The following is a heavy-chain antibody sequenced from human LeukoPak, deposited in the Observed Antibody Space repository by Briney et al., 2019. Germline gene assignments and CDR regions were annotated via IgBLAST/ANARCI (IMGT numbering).Heavy chain of an antibody. V-gene: IGHV3-48*03. CDR3: TRHNSGWNYYYYGMDV. CDR1: GFTFSSYE. J-gene: IGHJ6*02. D-gene: IGHD6-19*01. CDR2: ISSSGSTI. Sequence: GGSLRLSCAASGFTFSSYEMNWVRQAPGKGLEWVSYISSSGSTIYYADSVGGRFTISRDNAKNSLYLQMNSLRAEDTAVYYCTRHNSGWNYYYYGMDVWGQGTTVTVSS.